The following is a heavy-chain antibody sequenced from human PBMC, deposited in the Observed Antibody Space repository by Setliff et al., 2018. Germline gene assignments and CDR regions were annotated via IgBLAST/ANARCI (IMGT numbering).Heavy chain of an antibody. D-gene: IGHD1-1*01. CDR3: VREGYSEYFQD. Sequence: SETLSLTCNVSGASVSSHYWDWIRQPPGKGLEWIGFISYSGITTYNVSLKSRVSKSVDTSKNQLSLTLSSVTAADTAVYYCVREGYSEYFQDWGRGTLVTVSS. V-gene: IGHV4-59*02. CDR1: GASVSSHY. CDR2: ISYSGIT. J-gene: IGHJ1*01.